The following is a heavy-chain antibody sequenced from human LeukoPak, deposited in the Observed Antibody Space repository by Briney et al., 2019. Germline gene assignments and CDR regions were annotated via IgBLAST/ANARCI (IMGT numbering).Heavy chain of an antibody. CDR3: AASSSWSRSYYYYGMGV. CDR1: GFTFSSYA. CDR2: ISGSGGST. V-gene: IGHV3-23*01. Sequence: SGGSLRLSCAASGFTFSSYAMSWVRQAPGKGLEWVSAISGSGGSTYYADSVKGRFTISRDNSKNTLCLQMNSLRAEDTAVYYCAASSSWSRSYYYYGMGVWGQGTTVTVSS. J-gene: IGHJ6*02. D-gene: IGHD6-13*01.